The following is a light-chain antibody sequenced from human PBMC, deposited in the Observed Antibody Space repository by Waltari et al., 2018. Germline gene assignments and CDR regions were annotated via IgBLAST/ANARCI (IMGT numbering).Light chain of an antibody. V-gene: IGKV3-15*01. J-gene: IGKJ2*01. CDR3: HQYNNWPRT. CDR1: QSVSNN. CDR2: AAS. Sequence: EIVMTQSPATLSVPQGERATLSRRASQSVSNNLAWYQQTPGQAPRLLFYAASTRASGVPDRFSGSGSGTEFTLTITSLQSEDFAVYYCHQYNNWPRTFGQGTKLEIK.